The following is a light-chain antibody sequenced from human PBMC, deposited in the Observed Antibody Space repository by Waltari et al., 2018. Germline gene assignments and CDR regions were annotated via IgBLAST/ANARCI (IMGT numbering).Light chain of an antibody. Sequence: ENVLTQSPGTLSLSPGDRATLSCSASQTVRGSYLAWYQQKPGQAPRLLIYGASSRATGIPDRFSGSGSGTDFTLTISRLEPEDFAVYYCQRYDGSPVVTFGQGTKVEIK. CDR3: QRYDGSPVVT. V-gene: IGKV3-20*01. J-gene: IGKJ1*01. CDR2: GAS. CDR1: QTVRGSY.